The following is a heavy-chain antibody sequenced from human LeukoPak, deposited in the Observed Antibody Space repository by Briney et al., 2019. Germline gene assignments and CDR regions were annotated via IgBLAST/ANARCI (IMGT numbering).Heavy chain of an antibody. V-gene: IGHV4-38-2*02. CDR3: ARDLRWSDAFDI. CDR2: IYHSGST. CDR1: GYSISSGYY. D-gene: IGHD5-24*01. J-gene: IGHJ3*02. Sequence: SETLSLTCTVSGYSISSGYYWGRIRQPPGKGLEWIGSIYHSGSTYYNPSLKSRVTISVDTSKNQFSLKLSSVTAADTAVYYCARDLRWSDAFDIWGQGTMVTVSS.